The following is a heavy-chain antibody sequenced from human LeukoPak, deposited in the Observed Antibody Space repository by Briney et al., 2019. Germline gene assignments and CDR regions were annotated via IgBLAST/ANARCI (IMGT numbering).Heavy chain of an antibody. D-gene: IGHD3-22*01. CDR1: GFTFSSHS. J-gene: IGHJ4*02. CDR2: VSSTSSTI. Sequence: PGGSLRLSCATSGFTFSSHSVNWVRQAPGKGLEWVSYVSSTSSTIYYTDSVKGRFTISRDNAKNSVYLQMSSLRAEDTAVYYCAPFYYDSSVPGAYWGQGTLVTVSS. V-gene: IGHV3-48*01. CDR3: APFYYDSSVPGAY.